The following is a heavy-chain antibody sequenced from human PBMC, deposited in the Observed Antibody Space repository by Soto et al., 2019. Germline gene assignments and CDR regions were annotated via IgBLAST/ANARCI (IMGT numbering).Heavy chain of an antibody. CDR2: VSSDGSSQ. CDR3: AGEAFDS. CDR1: GFTFSNYA. V-gene: IGHV3-30-3*01. Sequence: QVQLVESGGGVVQPGRSLRLSCAASGFTFSNYALHWVRQAPGKGLEWVAVVSSDGSSQYCAVSVKGRFTISRDNSKNTLYLKMNSLRTEDPAIYYWAGEAFDSWGQGTLFTFSS. J-gene: IGHJ4*02.